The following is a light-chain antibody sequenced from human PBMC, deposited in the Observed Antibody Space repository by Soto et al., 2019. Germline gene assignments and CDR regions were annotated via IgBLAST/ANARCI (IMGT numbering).Light chain of an antibody. V-gene: IGKV3-20*01. J-gene: IGKJ1*01. CDR2: GAS. Sequence: EIVLTQSPGTLSLSPGEGATLSCRASQSVTSSYLAWFQQKPGQAPRLLIYGASSRATGIPDRFSSSGSGTDFTLSISRLEPEDFAVYYCQQYGSSPPWTFGQGTKVEIK. CDR3: QQYGSSPPWT. CDR1: QSVTSSY.